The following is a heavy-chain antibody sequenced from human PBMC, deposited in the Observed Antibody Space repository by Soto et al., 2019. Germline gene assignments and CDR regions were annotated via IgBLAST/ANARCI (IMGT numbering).Heavy chain of an antibody. CDR1: GYTFTSYD. CDR3: ARGIKYGAYSRWFDP. V-gene: IGHV1-8*01. Sequence: QVQLVQSGAEVKKPGASVKVSCKASGYTFTSYDINWVRQATGQGFEYLGWMNPNSGNTGYVKKFQGRVTMTRDTSRRTAYMELSSLRSEATAVYYCARGIKYGAYSRWFDPWCPGTLVTVSS. J-gene: IGHJ5*02. D-gene: IGHD4-17*01. CDR2: MNPNSGNT.